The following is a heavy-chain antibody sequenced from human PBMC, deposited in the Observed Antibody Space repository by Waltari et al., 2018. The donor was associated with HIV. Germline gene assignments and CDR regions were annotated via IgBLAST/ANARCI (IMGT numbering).Heavy chain of an antibody. D-gene: IGHD3-22*01. CDR3: ATVLVRTSWVITTAPFDY. Sequence: EVQLVESGGGLIQTGGSLRLACAASGFAVVNNYISWVRQAPGKGLEWVSLIYSNATTYYADSVKGRFTISRDNSKNTLYLQMNSLRADDTAVYFCATVLVRTSWVITTAPFDYWGQGTLVTVSS. J-gene: IGHJ4*02. V-gene: IGHV3-53*01. CDR1: GFAVVNNY. CDR2: IYSNATT.